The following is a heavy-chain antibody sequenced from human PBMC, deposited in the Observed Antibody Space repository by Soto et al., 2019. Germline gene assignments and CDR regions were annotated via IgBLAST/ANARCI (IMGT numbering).Heavy chain of an antibody. Sequence: PSETLSLTCTVSGGSISSGGYYWGWIRQPPGKGLEWIGSIYYRGSTYYNPSLKSRVTISVDTSKNHFSLKLTSVTAADTAVYYCARPGGSGWFYFDSWGQGSQVTVSS. CDR1: GGSISSGGYY. CDR3: ARPGGSGWFYFDS. J-gene: IGHJ4*02. CDR2: IYYRGST. D-gene: IGHD6-13*01. V-gene: IGHV4-39*02.